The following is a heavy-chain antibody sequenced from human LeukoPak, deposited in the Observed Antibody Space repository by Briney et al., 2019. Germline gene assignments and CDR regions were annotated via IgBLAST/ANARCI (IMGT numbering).Heavy chain of an antibody. V-gene: IGHV4-38-2*01. CDR1: GYSISSGYY. CDR3: ARSNYGYPDY. Sequence: SETLSLICAVSGYSISSGYYWGWIRQPPGKGLEWIGSIYHSGSTYYNPSLKSRVTISVDTSKNQFSLKLSSVTAADTAVYYCARSNYGYPDYWGQGTLVTVSS. D-gene: IGHD5-18*01. J-gene: IGHJ4*02. CDR2: IYHSGST.